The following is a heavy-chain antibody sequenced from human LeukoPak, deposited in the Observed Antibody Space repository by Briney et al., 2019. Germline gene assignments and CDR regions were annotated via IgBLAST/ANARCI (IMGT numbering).Heavy chain of an antibody. D-gene: IGHD3-22*01. J-gene: IGHJ4*02. CDR1: GYTFTSYG. CDR2: ISAYNGNT. V-gene: IGHV1-18*01. Sequence: EASVKVSCKASGYTFTSYGISWVRQAPGQGLEWMGWISAYNGNTNYAQKLQGRVTMTTDTSTSTAYMELRSLRSDDTAVYYCARTHPPDYYDSSGYSTDYWGQGTLVTVSS. CDR3: ARTHPPDYYDSSGYSTDY.